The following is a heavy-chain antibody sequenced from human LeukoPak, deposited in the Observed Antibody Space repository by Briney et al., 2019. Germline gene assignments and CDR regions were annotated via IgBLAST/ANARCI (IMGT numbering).Heavy chain of an antibody. CDR1: GYSISSGSY. CDR3: ASGATKYYYYYMDV. CDR2: IYHSGTT. J-gene: IGHJ6*03. D-gene: IGHD5-12*01. V-gene: IGHV4-38-2*02. Sequence: SETLSLTCTVSGYSISSGSYWGWIRQPPGKGLEWIGSIYHSGTTYYNPSLKSRVTISVDTSKNQFSLKLSSVTAADTAVYYCASGATKYYYYYMDVWGKGTTVTVSS.